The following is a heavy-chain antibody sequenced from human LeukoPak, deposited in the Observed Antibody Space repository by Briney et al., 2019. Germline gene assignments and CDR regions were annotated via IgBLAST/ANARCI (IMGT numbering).Heavy chain of an antibody. CDR2: IWYDGSNK. J-gene: IGHJ4*02. CDR1: GFTFSNYA. Sequence: GRSLRLSCAASGFTFSNYAMHWVRQAPGKGLEWVAVIWYDGSNKYYADSVKGRFTISRDNSKNTLYLQMNSLKAADTAVYYCARGQMWSGYYLSFDYWGQGTLVTVSS. CDR3: ARGQMWSGYYLSFDY. D-gene: IGHD3-3*01. V-gene: IGHV3-33*01.